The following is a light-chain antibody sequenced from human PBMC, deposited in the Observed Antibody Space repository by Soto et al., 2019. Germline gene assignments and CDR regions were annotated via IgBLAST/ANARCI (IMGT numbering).Light chain of an antibody. J-gene: IGKJ1*01. CDR1: QSISNW. CDR2: AAS. CDR3: QQYYSYPWT. V-gene: IGKV1-5*01. Sequence: DIQMTQSPSTLSASVGDRVTITCRASQSISNWLAWHQQKPGKAPKLLIYAASTLQSGVPSRFSGSGSGTDFTLTISCLQSEDFATYYCQQYYSYPWTFGQGTKVDIK.